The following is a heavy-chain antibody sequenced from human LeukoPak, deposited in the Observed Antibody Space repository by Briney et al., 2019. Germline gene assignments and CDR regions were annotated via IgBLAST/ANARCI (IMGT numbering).Heavy chain of an antibody. D-gene: IGHD2-21*01. Sequence: ASVKVSCKASGYTFTGYYMHWVRQAPGQGLEWMGWINPNSGGTNYAQKFQGWVTMTRDTSISTAYMELSRLRSDDTAVYYCARGCGGDCYSQNAFDIWGQGTMVTVSS. CDR3: ARGCGGDCYSQNAFDI. J-gene: IGHJ3*02. V-gene: IGHV1-2*04. CDR2: INPNSGGT. CDR1: GYTFTGYY.